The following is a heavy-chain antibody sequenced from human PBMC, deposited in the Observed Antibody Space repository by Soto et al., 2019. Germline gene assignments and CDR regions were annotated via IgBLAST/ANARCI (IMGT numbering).Heavy chain of an antibody. D-gene: IGHD6-6*01. CDR1: GASMSRGGYY. J-gene: IGHJ5*02. V-gene: IGHV4-31*03. Sequence: QVQLQESGPGLVKPSQTLSLTCTVSGASMSRGGYYWTWIRQSPGKGLEWIGYIYYSWSTYYNPSLERRVAISLDTSRSQFSLTLHSVTAADTAIYYCARDRHNNFFDPWGQGTLVTVSS. CDR3: ARDRHNNFFDP. CDR2: IYYSWST.